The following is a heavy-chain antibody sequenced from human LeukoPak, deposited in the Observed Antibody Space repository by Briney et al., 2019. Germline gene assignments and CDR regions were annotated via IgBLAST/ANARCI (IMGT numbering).Heavy chain of an antibody. Sequence: GGPLRLSCAASGFTFSSYSMNWVRQAPGKGLEWVSYISSSSSTIYYADSVKGRFTISRDNAKNSLYLQMNSLRAEDTAVYYCARDEAATMVRGVIDDAFDIWGQGTMVTVSS. V-gene: IGHV3-48*01. D-gene: IGHD3-10*01. CDR3: ARDEAATMVRGVIDDAFDI. CDR2: ISSSSSTI. J-gene: IGHJ3*02. CDR1: GFTFSSYS.